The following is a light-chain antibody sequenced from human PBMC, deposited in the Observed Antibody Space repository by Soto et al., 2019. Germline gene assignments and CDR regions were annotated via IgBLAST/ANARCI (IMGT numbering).Light chain of an antibody. CDR1: SSDVGGYNY. CDR2: EVS. Sequence: QSVLTQPPSASGSPGQSVTISCTGTSSDVGGYNYVSWYQQHPGKAPKLVIYEVSNRPSGVSNRFSGSKSGNTASLTISGLQAEDEADYYCSSYTSSSTLRVFGTGTKVTVL. V-gene: IGLV2-14*01. CDR3: SSYTSSSTLRV. J-gene: IGLJ1*01.